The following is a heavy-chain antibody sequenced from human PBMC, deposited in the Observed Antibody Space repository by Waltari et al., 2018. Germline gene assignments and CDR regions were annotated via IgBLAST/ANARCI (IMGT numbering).Heavy chain of an antibody. V-gene: IGHV3-73*01. CDR2: IRSGANYYAT. Sequence: EVQLVESGGGLAQPGGSLNISCADSGFTFSASAIHWARQVSGKGLEWIGHIRSGANYYATKYAASVAGRFTIFRDDSKNTAYLQMTSLKSDDTAIYYCIRHVEWDHSFWGQGTPVTVSA. J-gene: IGHJ1*01. D-gene: IGHD3-3*01. CDR3: IRHVEWDHSF. CDR1: GFTFSASA.